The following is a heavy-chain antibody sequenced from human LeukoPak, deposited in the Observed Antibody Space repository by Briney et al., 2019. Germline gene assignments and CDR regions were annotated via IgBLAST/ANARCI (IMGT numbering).Heavy chain of an antibody. Sequence: PSQTLSLTCTVSGGSISSGTYYWSWIRQPAGKGLEWIGRIYISGSTNYNSSLKSRVTISVDTSKNQFSLKLSSVTAADTAVYYCARGLRASWYWASDKGYYFDYWGQGTLVTVSS. CDR3: ARGLRASWYWASDKGYYFDY. J-gene: IGHJ4*02. CDR2: IYISGST. CDR1: GGSISSGTYY. V-gene: IGHV4-61*02. D-gene: IGHD6-13*01.